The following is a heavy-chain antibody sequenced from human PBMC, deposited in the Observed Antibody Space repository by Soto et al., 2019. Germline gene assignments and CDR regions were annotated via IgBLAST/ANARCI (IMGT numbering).Heavy chain of an antibody. V-gene: IGHV3-7*01. J-gene: IGHJ4*02. CDR2: MKQDGSDK. D-gene: IGHD4-17*01. CDR3: ARGGGDYGDYGVYFGY. Sequence: EVQLVESGGGLVQPGGSLRLSCAASGFTFSSYWMSWVRQAPGKGLEWVANMKQDGSDKYYVDSVKGRFTISRDNAKNSLYLQMNSLRAEDTAVYYCARGGGDYGDYGVYFGYWGQGTLVTVSS. CDR1: GFTFSSYW.